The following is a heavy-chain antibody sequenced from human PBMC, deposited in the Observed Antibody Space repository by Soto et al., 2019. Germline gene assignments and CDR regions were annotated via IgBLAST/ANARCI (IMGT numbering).Heavy chain of an antibody. J-gene: IGHJ6*03. D-gene: IGHD3-3*01. CDR3: ARVVEIFGVANYYYYYMDV. CDR1: GFTFSSYW. Sequence: GGSLRLSCAASGFTFSSYWMSWVRQAPGKGLEWVANIKQDGSEKYYVDSVKGRFTISRDNAKNSLYLQMNSLRAEDTAVYYCARVVEIFGVANYYYYYMDVWGKGTTVTVSS. V-gene: IGHV3-7*01. CDR2: IKQDGSEK.